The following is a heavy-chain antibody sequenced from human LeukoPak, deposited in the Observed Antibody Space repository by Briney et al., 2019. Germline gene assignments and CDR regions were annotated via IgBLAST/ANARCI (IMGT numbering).Heavy chain of an antibody. CDR3: AKSMTLQWRGFFDL. V-gene: IGHV3-23*01. D-gene: IGHD6-19*01. CDR1: GFTLSTYA. Sequence: TGGSLRLSCAASGFTLSTYAMSWVRQAPGKGLEWVSTISDSGANTYYADSVRGRLTISRDNSKNTLYLQKNSLRADDTAIYYCAKSMTLQWRGFFDLWGRGTHVTVSS. J-gene: IGHJ2*01. CDR2: ISDSGANT.